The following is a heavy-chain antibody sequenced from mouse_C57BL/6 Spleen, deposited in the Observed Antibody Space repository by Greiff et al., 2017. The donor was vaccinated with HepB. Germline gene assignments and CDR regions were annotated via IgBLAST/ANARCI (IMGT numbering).Heavy chain of an antibody. CDR1: GFTFSSYG. CDR3: ASLKYDYFDY. Sequence: EVKLQESGGDLVKPGGSLKLSCAASGFTFSSYGMSWVRQTPDKRLEWVATISSGGGYTYYPDSVKGRFTISRDNAKNTLYLQMSSLRSEDTALYDCASLKYDYFDYWGQGTTLTVSS. D-gene: IGHD5-1-1*01. V-gene: IGHV5-6*01. CDR2: ISSGGGYT. J-gene: IGHJ2*01.